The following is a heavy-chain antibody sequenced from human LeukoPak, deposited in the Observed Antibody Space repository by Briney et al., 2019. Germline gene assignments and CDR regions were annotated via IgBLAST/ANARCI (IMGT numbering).Heavy chain of an antibody. CDR3: ARSSYGGPHYFDY. D-gene: IGHD1-26*01. J-gene: IGHJ4*02. CDR1: GGSISSSTYY. V-gene: IGHV4-39*01. CDR2: IFYSGST. Sequence: PSETLSLTCNVSGGSISSSTYYWGWIRQPPGKGLEWIGSIFYSGSTYYNPSLKSRVTISVDTSKNQFCLKLSSVTAADTAVYYCARSSYGGPHYFDYWGQGTLVTVSS.